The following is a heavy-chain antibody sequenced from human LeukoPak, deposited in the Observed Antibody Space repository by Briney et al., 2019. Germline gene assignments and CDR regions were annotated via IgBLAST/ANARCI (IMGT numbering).Heavy chain of an antibody. Sequence: GGSLRLSCAASGFTFSSYAMSWVRQAPGKGLEWVSAISGSGGSTYYADSVKGRFTISRDNSKNTLYLQMNSLRAEDTAVYYCAKDSARYFDCNSFDPWGQGTLVTVSS. CDR1: GFTFSSYA. J-gene: IGHJ5*02. V-gene: IGHV3-23*01. CDR2: ISGSGGST. CDR3: AKDSARYFDCNSFDP. D-gene: IGHD3-9*01.